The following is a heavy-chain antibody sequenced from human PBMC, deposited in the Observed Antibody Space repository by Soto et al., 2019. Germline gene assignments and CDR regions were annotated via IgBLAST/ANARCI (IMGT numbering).Heavy chain of an antibody. CDR3: ATVFDL. CDR1: GFTLRSHR. V-gene: IGHV3-74*01. Sequence: EVQLVESGGGLVQPGGSLRVSCAASGFTLRSHRIHWVRQVPGKGLEWVSRIDTDGGGTSYADSVKGRFTISTDNAKNTVNLQMNVLRGEDTAVYYCATVFDLWGQGTLVTVSS. J-gene: IGHJ5*02. CDR2: IDTDGGGT.